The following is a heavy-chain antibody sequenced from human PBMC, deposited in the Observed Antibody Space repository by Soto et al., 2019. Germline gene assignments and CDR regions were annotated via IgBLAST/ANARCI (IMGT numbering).Heavy chain of an antibody. CDR3: ARGPHYYGSGSYYNGPTPWDY. D-gene: IGHD3-10*01. J-gene: IGHJ4*02. V-gene: IGHV1-8*01. Sequence: ASVKVSCKASGYTFTSYDINWVRQATGQGLEWMGWMNPNSGNTGYAQKFQGRVTMTRNTSISTAYMELSSLRSEDTAVYYCARGPHYYGSGSYYNGPTPWDYWGQGTLVTVSS. CDR2: MNPNSGNT. CDR1: GYTFTSYD.